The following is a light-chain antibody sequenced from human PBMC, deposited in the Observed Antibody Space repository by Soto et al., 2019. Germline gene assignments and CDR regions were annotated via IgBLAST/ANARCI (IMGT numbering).Light chain of an antibody. J-gene: IGKJ1*01. V-gene: IGKV1-39*01. CDR2: AAS. CDR1: QSISSY. Sequence: TQSPATLSLSPGERATFSCRASQSISSYLNWYQQKPGKAPKLLIYAASSLQSGVPSRFSGSGSGTDFTLTISSLQPEDFATYYCQQSYSTPRTFGQGTKVDIK. CDR3: QQSYSTPRT.